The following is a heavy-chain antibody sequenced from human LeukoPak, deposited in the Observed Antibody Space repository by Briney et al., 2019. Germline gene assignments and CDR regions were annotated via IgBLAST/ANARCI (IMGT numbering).Heavy chain of an antibody. CDR1: GFTFSDYY. CDR2: ISSSSYT. D-gene: IGHD6-19*01. CDR3: ARDGAVAGLNAFDI. J-gene: IGHJ3*02. Sequence: NPGGSLRLSCAASGFTFSDYYMSWIRQAPGKGLEWVSYISSSSYTDYADSVKGRFTISRDNAKNSLYLQMNSLRAEDTAVYYCARDGAVAGLNAFDIWGQGTMVSVSS. V-gene: IGHV3-11*05.